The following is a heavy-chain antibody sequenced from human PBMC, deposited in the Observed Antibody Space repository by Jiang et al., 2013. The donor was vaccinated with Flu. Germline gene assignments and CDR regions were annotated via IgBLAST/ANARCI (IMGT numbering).Heavy chain of an antibody. CDR1: GGSISTYY. CDR2: ISTSAST. Sequence: GSGLVKPSETLSLTCAVSGGSISTYYWSWIRQPAGKGLEWIGRISTSASTNYNPSLKSRVTMSLDTSKNQFSLKLSSVTAADTAVYYCARDIPTDFCTNGVCLTMDVWGQGTTVTVSS. V-gene: IGHV4-4*07. CDR3: ARDIPTDFCTNGVCLTMDV. D-gene: IGHD2-8*01. J-gene: IGHJ6*02.